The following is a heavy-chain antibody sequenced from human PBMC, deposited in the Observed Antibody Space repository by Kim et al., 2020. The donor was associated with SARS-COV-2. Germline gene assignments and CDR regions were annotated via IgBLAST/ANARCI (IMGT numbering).Heavy chain of an antibody. CDR3: ARGQGLDP. V-gene: IGHV1-8*01. J-gene: IGHJ5*02. CDR1: GYTFTSYD. Sequence: ASVKVSCKAAGYTFTSYDINWVRQAPGQGLEWMGWMHPYSGNTDYAQKFQGRVTMTRNTSINTAYMELSSLRSDDTAFYYCARGQGLDPWGQGTLVTVSS. CDR2: MHPYSGNT.